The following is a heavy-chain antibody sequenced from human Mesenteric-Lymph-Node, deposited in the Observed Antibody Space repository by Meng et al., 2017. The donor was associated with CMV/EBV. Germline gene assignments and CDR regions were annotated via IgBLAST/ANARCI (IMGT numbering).Heavy chain of an antibody. V-gene: IGHV4-59*01. Sequence: GSLRLSCTVSGAAISRYYWGWIRQPPGKGLEYIAFFYDSANTNYSPSLKSRATMSVDASKSQVSLNLTSVTAADTAVYYCAGGGYTYGWVGFDPWGQGTPVTVSS. CDR3: AGGGYTYGWVGFDP. CDR1: GAAISRYY. CDR2: FYDSANT. D-gene: IGHD5-18*01. J-gene: IGHJ5*02.